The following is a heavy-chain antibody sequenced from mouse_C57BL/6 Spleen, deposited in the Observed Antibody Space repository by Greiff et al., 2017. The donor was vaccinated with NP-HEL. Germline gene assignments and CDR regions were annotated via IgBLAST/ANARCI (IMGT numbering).Heavy chain of an antibody. J-gene: IGHJ4*01. D-gene: IGHD1-2*01. CDR1: GFTFSSYA. Sequence: EVKLMESGGGLVKPGGSLKLSCAASGFTFSSYAMSWVRQTPEKRLEWVATISDGGSYTYYPDNVKGRFTISRDNAKNNLYLQMSHLKSEDTAMYYCAREGDYYGPYDYWGQGTSVTVSS. CDR2: ISDGGSYT. V-gene: IGHV5-4*01. CDR3: AREGDYYGPYDY.